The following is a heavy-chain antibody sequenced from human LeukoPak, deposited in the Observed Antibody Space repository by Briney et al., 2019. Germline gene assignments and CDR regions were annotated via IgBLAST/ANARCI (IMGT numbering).Heavy chain of an antibody. CDR3: TRPGSYSTDDAFDI. D-gene: IGHD1-26*01. J-gene: IGHJ3*02. CDR2: IRSKANSYAT. Sequence: GGSLRLSCAASGFTFSDSAVHWVRQASGKGQEWVGRIRSKANSYATAYAPSVKGRFTISRNDSKNTAYLQMNSLKTEDTAVYYCTRPGSYSTDDAFDIWGQGTMVTVSS. V-gene: IGHV3-73*01. CDR1: GFTFSDSA.